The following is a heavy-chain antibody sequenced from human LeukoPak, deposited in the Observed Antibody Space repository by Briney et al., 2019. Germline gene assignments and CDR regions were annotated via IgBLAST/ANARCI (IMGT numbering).Heavy chain of an antibody. CDR3: TRDRGAYNLYDY. CDR2: NRSKAYGETA. J-gene: IGHJ4*02. Sequence: GGSLRLSCTASGFTFGDYAMSWIRQAPGKGLEWVGFNRSKAYGETADYAASVKGRFTISRDDSKAIAYLQMNSLKTEDTAVYHCTRDRGAYNLYDYWGQGTLVTVSS. CDR1: GFTFGDYA. V-gene: IGHV3-49*03. D-gene: IGHD1-1*01.